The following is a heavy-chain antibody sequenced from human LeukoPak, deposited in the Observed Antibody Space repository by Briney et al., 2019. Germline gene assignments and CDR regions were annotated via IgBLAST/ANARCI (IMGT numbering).Heavy chain of an antibody. CDR1: GFTFRNYD. D-gene: IGHD2-8*02. J-gene: IGHJ3*02. V-gene: IGHV3-13*04. Sequence: GGSLRLSCAASGFTFRNYDMHWGRHATGKGLEWVSSITTAGDRFYLGSVPGRFTISRENANNSLYLQMNSLRAGDTAVYYCAGVPVTGPLLDAFEIWGQGTMVTVSS. CDR3: AGVPVTGPLLDAFEI. CDR2: ITTAGDR.